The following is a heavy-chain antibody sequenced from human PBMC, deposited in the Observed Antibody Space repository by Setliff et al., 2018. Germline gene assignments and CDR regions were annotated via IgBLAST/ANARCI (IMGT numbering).Heavy chain of an antibody. CDR1: GYSINSGYY. D-gene: IGHD5-18*01. Sequence: KPSETLSLTCAVSGYSINSGYYWGWIRQSPGKGLEWIGSIYRDGNTYYNPSLRSRVTISVDTSKNQFSLNLSSVTAADTAVYYCARDGYGDDWNTFVDVYYYYMDVWGKGTTVTVSS. CDR3: ARDGYGDDWNTFVDVYYYYMDV. V-gene: IGHV4-38-2*02. J-gene: IGHJ6*03. CDR2: IYRDGNT.